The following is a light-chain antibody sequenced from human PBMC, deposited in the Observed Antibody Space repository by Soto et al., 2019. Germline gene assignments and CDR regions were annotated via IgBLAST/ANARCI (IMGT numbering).Light chain of an antibody. J-gene: IGLJ3*02. CDR1: SSDVGSYNL. V-gene: IGLV2-23*01. CDR2: EGS. CDR3: CSYAGSKV. Sequence: QSVLTQPASVSGSPGQSITIFCTGTSSDVGSYNLVSWYQQHPGKAPKLMIYEGSKRPSGVSNRFSGSKSGNTASLSISGLQAEDEADYYCCSYAGSKVFGAGTKLTVL.